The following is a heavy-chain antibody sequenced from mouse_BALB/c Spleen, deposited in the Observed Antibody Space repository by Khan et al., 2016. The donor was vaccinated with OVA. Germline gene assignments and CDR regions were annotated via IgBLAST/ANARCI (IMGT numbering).Heavy chain of an antibody. Sequence: QVQLQQSGAELVRPGASVKLSCKASGYTFTSYWMNWVKQRPGQGLEWIGMIDPSDSKTHYNQMFKDKATLTVDKSSNKAYLHLSSLTSEDSAVYCCARWGYGTSFAFWGQGTLVTVSA. CDR1: GYTFTSYW. CDR2: IDPSDSKT. CDR3: ARWGYGTSFAF. D-gene: IGHD2-10*02. V-gene: IGHV1-61*01. J-gene: IGHJ3*01.